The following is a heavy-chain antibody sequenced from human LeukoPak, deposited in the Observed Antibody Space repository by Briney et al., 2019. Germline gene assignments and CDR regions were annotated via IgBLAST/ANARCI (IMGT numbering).Heavy chain of an antibody. CDR3: ARAFPPIVVVPAAMESDYYYGMDV. J-gene: IGHJ6*02. V-gene: IGHV1-3*01. D-gene: IGHD2-2*01. CDR2: INAGNGNT. CDR1: GYTFTSYA. Sequence: ASVKVSCKASGYTFTSYAMHWVRQAPGQRLEWMGWINAGNGNTRYSQKFQGRVTITRDTSASTAYMELSSLRSEDTAVYYCARAFPPIVVVPAAMESDYYYGMDVWGQGTTVTVSS.